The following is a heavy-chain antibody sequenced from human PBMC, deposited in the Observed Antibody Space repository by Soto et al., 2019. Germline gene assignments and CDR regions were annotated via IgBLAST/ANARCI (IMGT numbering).Heavy chain of an antibody. Sequence: QVQLVQSGAEVKKPGASVKVSCKASVYTFTNYDIHWVRPDTGQGLERMGWMNPDSGNTGQSKQFEGRVTMTRDTSISTASMELSSLRSADTAVYYSARGSFRRTWFEPWGQGTLVTVSS. J-gene: IGHJ5*02. CDR3: ARGSFRRTWFEP. V-gene: IGHV1-8*01. CDR1: VYTFTNYD. CDR2: MNPDSGNT.